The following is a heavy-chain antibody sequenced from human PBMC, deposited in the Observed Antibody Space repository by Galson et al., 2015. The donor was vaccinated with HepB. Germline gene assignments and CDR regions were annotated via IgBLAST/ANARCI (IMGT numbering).Heavy chain of an antibody. CDR3: ARDPGWELPHYFDY. Sequence: SVKVSCKASGYTFTSYAMHWVRQAPGQRLEWMGWINAGNGNTKYSQKFQGRVTITRDTSASTAYMELSSLRSEDTAVYYCARDPGWELPHYFDYWGQGTLVTVSS. CDR2: INAGNGNT. J-gene: IGHJ4*02. D-gene: IGHD1-26*01. CDR1: GYTFTSYA. V-gene: IGHV1-3*01.